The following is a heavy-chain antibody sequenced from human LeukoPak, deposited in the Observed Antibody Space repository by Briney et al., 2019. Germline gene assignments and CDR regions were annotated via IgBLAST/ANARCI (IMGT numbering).Heavy chain of an antibody. CDR2: ISYDGSNK. V-gene: IGHV3-30*03. Sequence: TGGSLRLSCAASGFTFSSYSMNWVRQAPGKGLEWVAVISYDGSNKYYADSVKGRFTISRDNSKNMLYLQMNSLRAEDTAVYYCARGHYATPYGMDVWGQGTTVTVSS. D-gene: IGHD3-16*01. J-gene: IGHJ6*02. CDR1: GFTFSSYS. CDR3: ARGHYATPYGMDV.